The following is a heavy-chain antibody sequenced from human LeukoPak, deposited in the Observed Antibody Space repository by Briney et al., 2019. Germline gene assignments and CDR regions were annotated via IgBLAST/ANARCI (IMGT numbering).Heavy chain of an antibody. Sequence: PGGSLRLSCAASGFTFSSYSMNWVRQAPGKGLEWVSSISSSSYIYYADSVKGRFTISRDNAKNSLYLQMNSLRAEDTAVYYCAGIVAAGRAHIDYWGQGTLVTVSS. CDR2: ISSSSYI. V-gene: IGHV3-21*01. CDR1: GFTFSSYS. D-gene: IGHD6-13*01. CDR3: AGIVAAGRAHIDY. J-gene: IGHJ4*02.